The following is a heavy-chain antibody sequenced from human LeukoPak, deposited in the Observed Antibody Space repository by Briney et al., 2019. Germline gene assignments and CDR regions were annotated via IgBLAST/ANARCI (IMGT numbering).Heavy chain of an antibody. CDR3: AREWWGMVRGTSYGMDV. V-gene: IGHV3-48*03. Sequence: QPGGSLRLSCAASGFTFSSYEMNWVRQAPGKGLEWVSYISSSGSTIYYADSVKGRFTISRDNAKNSLYLQMNSLRAEDTAVYYCAREWWGMVRGTSYGMDVWGKGTTVTVSP. CDR1: GFTFSSYE. J-gene: IGHJ6*04. D-gene: IGHD3-10*01. CDR2: ISSSGSTI.